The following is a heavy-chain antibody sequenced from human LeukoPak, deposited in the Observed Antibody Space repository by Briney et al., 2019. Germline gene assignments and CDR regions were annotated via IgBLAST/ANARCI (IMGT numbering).Heavy chain of an antibody. CDR1: GYSISSGYY. CDR3: ATVDTAMVYFDY. V-gene: IGHV4-38-2*01. J-gene: IGHJ4*02. D-gene: IGHD5-18*01. Sequence: SETLSLTCAVSGYSISSGYYWGWIRQPPGKGLEWIGSIYHGGSTYYNPSLKSRVTISVDTSKNQFSLKLSSVTAADTAVYYCATVDTAMVYFDYWGQGTLVTVSS. CDR2: IYHGGST.